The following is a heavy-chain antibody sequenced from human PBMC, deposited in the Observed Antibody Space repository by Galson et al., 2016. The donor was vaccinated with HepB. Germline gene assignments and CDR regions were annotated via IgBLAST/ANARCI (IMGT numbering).Heavy chain of an antibody. CDR1: GFSFSDYA. J-gene: IGHJ1*01. CDR2: INGGDNGGGIGP. CDR3: AKLGEGIGWYVHH. V-gene: IGHV3-23*01. Sequence: SLRLSCAGSGFSFSDYAMTWVRQAPGKGLEWVSSINGGDNGGGIGPYYADSVKGRFTISRDNSKNTLDVQMNSLRAEDTGVYYCAKLGEGIGWYVHHWGQGTLVTVSS. D-gene: IGHD6-19*01.